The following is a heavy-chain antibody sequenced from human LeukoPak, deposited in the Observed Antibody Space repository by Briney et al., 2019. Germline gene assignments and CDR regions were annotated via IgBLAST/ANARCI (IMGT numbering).Heavy chain of an antibody. CDR3: ARDPYSGSPDY. Sequence: GGSLRLSCAASGFTFSSYAMHWVRQAPGKGLEWVAVISYDGSNKYYADSVKGRFTISRDNAKNTLYLQMNSLRAEDTAVYYCARDPYSGSPDYWGQGTLVTVSS. V-gene: IGHV3-30-3*01. CDR1: GFTFSSYA. J-gene: IGHJ4*02. D-gene: IGHD1-26*01. CDR2: ISYDGSNK.